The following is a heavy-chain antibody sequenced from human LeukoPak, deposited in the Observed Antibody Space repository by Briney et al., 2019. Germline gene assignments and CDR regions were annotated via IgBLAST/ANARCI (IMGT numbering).Heavy chain of an antibody. CDR1: GFTFSSYS. CDR2: ISSSSSTI. CDR3: ARETAMENLYYFDY. Sequence: PGGSLRLSCAASGFTFSSYSMNWVRQAQGKGLEWVSYISSSSSTIYYADSVKGRFTISRDNAKNSLYLQMNSLRAEDTAVYYCARETAMENLYYFDYWGQGTLVTVSS. J-gene: IGHJ4*02. V-gene: IGHV3-48*01. D-gene: IGHD5-18*01.